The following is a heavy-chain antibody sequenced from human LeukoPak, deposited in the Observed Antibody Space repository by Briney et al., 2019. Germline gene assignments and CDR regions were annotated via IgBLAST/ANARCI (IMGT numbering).Heavy chain of an antibody. CDR3: ARGRRITMVRETIDAFDI. Sequence: SVKVSCKASGYTFTSYGISWVRQAPGQGLEWMGWISAYNGNTNYAQKLQGRVTMTTDTSTSTAYMELRSLRSDDTAVYYCARGRRITMVRETIDAFDIWGQGTMVTVSS. CDR1: GYTFTSYG. J-gene: IGHJ3*02. V-gene: IGHV1-18*01. CDR2: ISAYNGNT. D-gene: IGHD3-10*01.